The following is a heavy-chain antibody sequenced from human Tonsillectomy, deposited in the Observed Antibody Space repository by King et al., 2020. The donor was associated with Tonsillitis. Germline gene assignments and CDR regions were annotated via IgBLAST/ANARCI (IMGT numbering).Heavy chain of an antibody. CDR2: INWGGGRT. V-gene: IGHV3-20*04. Sequence: VQLVESGGGVKRPGGSLRISCAASGYTFDDYGMSWVRQAPGKGPEWVSGINWGGGRTGYADSVKGRFTISRDNARNSLYLQMNSLRAEYTALYYCASTRGELGRVDYFYVMDVWGQGTTVTVSS. J-gene: IGHJ6*02. D-gene: IGHD1-26*01. CDR3: ASTRGELGRVDYFYVMDV. CDR1: GYTFDDYG.